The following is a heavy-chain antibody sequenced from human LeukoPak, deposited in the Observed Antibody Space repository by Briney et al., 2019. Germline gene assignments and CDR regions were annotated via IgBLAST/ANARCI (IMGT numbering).Heavy chain of an antibody. CDR1: GGSISSYY. Sequence: SETLSLTCTVSGGSISSYYWSWIRQPPGKGLEWIGYIYYSGYTNYNPSLKSRVTISVDTSKNQFALKLSSVTAADTAVYYCARTTMVRGTYYMDVWGKGTTVTISS. CDR2: IYYSGYT. D-gene: IGHD3-10*01. J-gene: IGHJ6*03. V-gene: IGHV4-59*01. CDR3: ARTTMVRGTYYMDV.